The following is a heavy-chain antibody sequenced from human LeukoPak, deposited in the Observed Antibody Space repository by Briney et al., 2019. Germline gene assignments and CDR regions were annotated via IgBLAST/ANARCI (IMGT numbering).Heavy chain of an antibody. J-gene: IGHJ4*02. CDR3: ARCSFWTAYSFDY. CDR2: LSSSENTI. Sequence: PGGSLRLSCVASGFAFNTYNFVWVRQAPGKGLEWLSYLSSSENTIYYADSVRGRFTISRDNAKDSLFLQMNSVRAEDTAVYYCARCSFWTAYSFDYWGQGTLVTVSS. D-gene: IGHD3/OR15-3a*01. CDR1: GFAFNTYN. V-gene: IGHV3-48*01.